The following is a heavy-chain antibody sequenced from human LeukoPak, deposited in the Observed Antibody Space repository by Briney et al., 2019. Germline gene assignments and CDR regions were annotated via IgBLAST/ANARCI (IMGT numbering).Heavy chain of an antibody. D-gene: IGHD3-22*01. V-gene: IGHV1-3*01. Sequence: ASVKVSCKASGYTFTSYAMHWVRQAPGQRLEWMGWINAGNGNTKYSQKFQGRVTITRDTSASTAYMELSSLRSDDTAVYYCARAQTRYDSGGYYYFYWGQGTLVTVSS. CDR2: INAGNGNT. CDR1: GYTFTSYA. CDR3: ARAQTRYDSGGYYYFY. J-gene: IGHJ4*02.